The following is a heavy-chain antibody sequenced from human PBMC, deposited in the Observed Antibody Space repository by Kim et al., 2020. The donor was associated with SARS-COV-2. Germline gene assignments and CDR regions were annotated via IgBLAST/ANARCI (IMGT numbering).Heavy chain of an antibody. CDR2: ISSSSSQI. CDR1: GFTFSSYS. D-gene: IGHD3-10*01. J-gene: IGHJ5*02. V-gene: IGHV3-21*01. CDR3: ARDFAPPADYYGSGSQYFDP. Sequence: GGSLRLSCAASGFTFSSYSMNWVRQAPGKGLEWVSSISSSSSQIYYADSVKGRFTISRDNAKNSLYLQMNSLRAEDTAVYYCARDFAPPADYYGSGSQYFDPWGQGTLVTVSS.